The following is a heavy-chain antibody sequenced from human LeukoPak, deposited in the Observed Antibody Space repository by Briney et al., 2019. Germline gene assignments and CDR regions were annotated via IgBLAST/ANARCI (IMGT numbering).Heavy chain of an antibody. V-gene: IGHV4-59*08. CDR3: ARHFAYSSSSYFDY. CDR1: GGSVSNYY. D-gene: IGHD6-6*01. J-gene: IGHJ4*02. CDR2: VYYTGST. Sequence: SETLSLTCSVSGGSVSNYYWSSIRQPPGKGLEWIGYVYYTGSTNYNPSLKSRVTMFEDKSKNQFSLRLYSVTVADTAVYYCARHFAYSSSSYFDYWGQGSLVTVSS.